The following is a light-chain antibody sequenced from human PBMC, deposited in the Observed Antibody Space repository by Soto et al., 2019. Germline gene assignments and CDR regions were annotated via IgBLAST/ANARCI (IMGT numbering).Light chain of an antibody. CDR1: SSNIGTNY. CDR3: GTWDSSLNAEV. J-gene: IGLJ2*01. V-gene: IGLV1-51*01. CDR2: DNN. Sequence: QSVLTPPPSVSAAPGQKVTISCSGSSSNIGTNYVSWYQQLPGTAPKLLIYDNNQRPSGIPDRFSGSKSGASASLGITGLQTGDEADYYCGTWDSSLNAEVFGGGTKLTVL.